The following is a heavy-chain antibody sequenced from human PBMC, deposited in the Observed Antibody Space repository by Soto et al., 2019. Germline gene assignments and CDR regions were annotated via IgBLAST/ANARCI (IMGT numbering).Heavy chain of an antibody. CDR1: GYTFTSYY. V-gene: IGHV1-46*03. Sequence: ASVKVSCKASGYTFTSYYMYWVRQAPGQGLEWMGIINPSGGSTSYAQKFQGRVTMTRDTSTSTVYMELSSLRSEDTALYYCARGAIFDFPKRNWFDPWGQGTLVTVSS. CDR3: ARGAIFDFPKRNWFDP. CDR2: INPSGGST. D-gene: IGHD3-3*01. J-gene: IGHJ5*02.